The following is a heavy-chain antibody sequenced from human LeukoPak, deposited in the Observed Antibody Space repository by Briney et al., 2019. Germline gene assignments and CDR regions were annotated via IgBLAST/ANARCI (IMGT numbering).Heavy chain of an antibody. CDR2: IYYSGST. J-gene: IGHJ4*02. Sequence: PSETLSLTCTVSGGSIGSYYWSWIRQPPGRGLEWIGYIYYSGSTNYYPSLKSRVTISVDTSKNQFSLKLTSVTAADTAVYYCARKSMIVGSPFDSWGQGTLVTVSS. CDR1: GGSIGSYY. CDR3: ARKSMIVGSPFDS. V-gene: IGHV4-59*13. D-gene: IGHD3-22*01.